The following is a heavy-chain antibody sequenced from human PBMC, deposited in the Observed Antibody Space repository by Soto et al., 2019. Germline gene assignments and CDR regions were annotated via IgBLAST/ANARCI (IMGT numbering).Heavy chain of an antibody. Sequence: PGGSLRLSCAASGFTFSSYAMHWVRQAPGKGLEWVAVISYDGSNKYYADSVKGRFTISRDNSKNTLYLQMNSLRAEDTAVYYCARDLGVVVPAIYGMDVWGQGTTVTVSS. CDR1: GFTFSSYA. CDR3: ARDLGVVVPAIYGMDV. V-gene: IGHV3-30-3*01. CDR2: ISYDGSNK. D-gene: IGHD2-2*01. J-gene: IGHJ6*02.